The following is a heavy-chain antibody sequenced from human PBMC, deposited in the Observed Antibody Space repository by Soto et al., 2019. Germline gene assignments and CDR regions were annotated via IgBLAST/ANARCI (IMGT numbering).Heavy chain of an antibody. J-gene: IGHJ4*02. V-gene: IGHV3-30-3*01. CDR3: ARAYERDYLDY. CDR2: ISYDGSNK. CDR1: GFTFSSYA. D-gene: IGHD3-16*01. Sequence: QVQLVESGGGVVQPGRSLRLSCAASGFTFSSYAMHWVRQAPGKGLEWLAVISYDGSNKYYADSVKGRFTISRDNSKNTLYLQMSSLRAEDTAVYYCARAYERDYLDYWGQGTLVTVSS.